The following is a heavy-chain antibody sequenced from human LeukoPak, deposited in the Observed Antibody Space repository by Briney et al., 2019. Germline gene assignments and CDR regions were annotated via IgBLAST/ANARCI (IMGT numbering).Heavy chain of an antibody. CDR1: GYIFTNCD. CDR3: TRATGGLSDY. V-gene: IGHV1-18*04. D-gene: IGHD1-1*01. J-gene: IGHJ4*02. Sequence: ASVKVSCKTSGYIFTNCDINWVRQAPGQGLEWMGWISPYNGDTKYAQKFRDRVTMSTDTSTSTTYMELRSLRSDDTAVYYCTRATGGLSDYWGQGTLVTVSS. CDR2: ISPYNGDT.